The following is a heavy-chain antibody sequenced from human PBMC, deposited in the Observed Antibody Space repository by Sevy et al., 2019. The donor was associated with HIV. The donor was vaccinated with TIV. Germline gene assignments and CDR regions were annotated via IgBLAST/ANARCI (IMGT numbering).Heavy chain of an antibody. Sequence: ASVKVSCKASGYTFTGYYLHWVRQAPGQGLEWMGWISAYNGNTNYAQKLQGRVTMTTDTSTSTAYMELRSLRSDDTAVYYCAREGPYGARAFDIWGQGTMVTVSS. V-gene: IGHV1-18*04. CDR2: ISAYNGNT. CDR3: AREGPYGARAFDI. J-gene: IGHJ3*02. CDR1: GYTFTGYY. D-gene: IGHD4-17*01.